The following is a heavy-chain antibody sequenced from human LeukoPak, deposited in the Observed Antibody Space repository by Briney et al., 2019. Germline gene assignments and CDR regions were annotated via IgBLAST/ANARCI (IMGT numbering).Heavy chain of an antibody. Sequence: GGSLRLSCAASGFTFSSYAMSWVRQSPGKGLAWVSGITGSGGSTYYADSVKGRFTISRDNSKNTLYLQLNSLRAEDTAVYYCAEGGVGSGWYSPGYWGQGTLVTVSS. CDR3: AEGGVGSGWYSPGY. J-gene: IGHJ4*02. D-gene: IGHD6-19*01. CDR1: GFTFSSYA. V-gene: IGHV3-23*01. CDR2: ITGSGGST.